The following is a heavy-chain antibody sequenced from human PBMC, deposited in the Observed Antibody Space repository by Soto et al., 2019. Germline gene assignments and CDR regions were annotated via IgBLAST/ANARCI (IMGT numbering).Heavy chain of an antibody. V-gene: IGHV5-10-1*01. D-gene: IGHD6-13*01. J-gene: IGHJ6*01. CDR2: FVPSESYI. CDR1: GYRFTNYC. CDR3: ARHSIEAAGITCYRIEV. Sequence: GESLKISCKGSGYRFTNYCIKWVRQMPGKGLEWMGRFVPSESYINYGPSFQGHVTMSADKSIGTAYVLLCSLKASDTPIYYCARHSIEAAGITCYRIEVLGPGTTVTFSS.